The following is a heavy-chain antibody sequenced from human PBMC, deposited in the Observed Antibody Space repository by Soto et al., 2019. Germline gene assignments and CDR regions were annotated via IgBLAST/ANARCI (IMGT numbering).Heavy chain of an antibody. V-gene: IGHV1-18*01. CDR2: ISAYNGNT. Sequence: ASVKVSCKASGYTFTSYGISWVRQAPGQGLEWMGWISAYNGNTNYAQKLQGRVTMTTDTSTSTAYMELRSLRSDDTAVYYCASSDPSYYDFWSGYSNMDVWGKGTTVTVSS. CDR1: GYTFTSYG. D-gene: IGHD3-3*01. CDR3: ASSDPSYYDFWSGYSNMDV. J-gene: IGHJ6*03.